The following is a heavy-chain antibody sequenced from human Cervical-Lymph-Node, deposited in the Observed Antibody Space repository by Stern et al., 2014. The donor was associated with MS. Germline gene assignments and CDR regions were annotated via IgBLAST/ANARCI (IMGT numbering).Heavy chain of an antibody. V-gene: IGHV1-2*02. CDR1: GYIFTDYY. J-gene: IGHJ5*02. CDR2: INPKSGGT. Sequence: VQLVESGAEVEKPGASVKVSCKASGYIFTDYYLHWVRQAPGQGLEWMGRINPKSGGTSYAQSFQGRVTLTRDTSITTAYMDLRRLTSDDTAVYYCTRALRIADRPSPGGHWFDPWGQGTLVIVSS. D-gene: IGHD6-6*01. CDR3: TRALRIADRPSPGGHWFDP.